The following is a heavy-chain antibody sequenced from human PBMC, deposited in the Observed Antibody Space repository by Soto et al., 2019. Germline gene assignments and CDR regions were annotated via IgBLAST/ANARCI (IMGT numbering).Heavy chain of an antibody. CDR3: AKDLIQCYYNSFGAFDV. Sequence: EVQLLEFGGGLVQPGESLRLSCATSGFTFSNYAMSGVRQAPGKGLEWVSGISGSGGRTFDGDSVKGRFIISRDNSKNTLYLQLNSLRAEDTAVYYCAKDLIQCYYNSFGAFDVWGQGKIVTVSS. CDR2: ISGSGGRT. V-gene: IGHV3-23*01. CDR1: GFTFSNYA. J-gene: IGHJ3*01. D-gene: IGHD5-18*01.